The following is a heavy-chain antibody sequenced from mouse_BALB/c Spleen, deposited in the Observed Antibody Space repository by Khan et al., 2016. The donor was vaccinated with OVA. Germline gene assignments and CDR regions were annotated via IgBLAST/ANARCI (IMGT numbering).Heavy chain of an antibody. D-gene: IGHD2-2*01. J-gene: IGHJ3*01. CDR2: INPSSGGT. Sequence: HVQLKQSVAQLVKPVASVRLSCKASGYTFTSYYLYWVKQRPGQGLEWIGDINPSSGGTNFNEKFKSKATLTVDKSSSTAYIQLNSLTSEDSAVYYCTRSGYGSFAYWGQGTLVTVTA. CDR3: TRSGYGSFAY. V-gene: IGHV1S81*02. CDR1: GYTFTSYY.